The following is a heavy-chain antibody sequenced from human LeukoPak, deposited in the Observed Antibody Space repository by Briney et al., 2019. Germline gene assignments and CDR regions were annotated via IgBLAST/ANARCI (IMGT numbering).Heavy chain of an antibody. J-gene: IGHJ4*02. CDR3: AKDTPYSSGWNGNYLDQ. CDR2: IRYDGSNE. CDR1: GFTFRSYD. D-gene: IGHD6-19*01. V-gene: IGHV3-30*02. Sequence: PGRSLRLSCAASGFTFRSYDMHWVRQVPGKGLEWVAFIRYDGSNEYYADSVKGRFTSSRDNSKNTLYLQMNSLRAEDTAVYYCAKDTPYSSGWNGNYLDQWGQGTLVTVSS.